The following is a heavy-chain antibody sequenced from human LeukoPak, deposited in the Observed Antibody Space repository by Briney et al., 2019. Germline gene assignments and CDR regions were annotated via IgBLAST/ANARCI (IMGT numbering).Heavy chain of an antibody. Sequence: ASVKVSCKASGYTFTSYGISWVRQAPGQGLEWMGWISAYNGNTNYAQKLQGRVTMTTDTSTSTAYMELRSLRSDDTAVYYCARHQRPLWFGESRSGGFFDYWGQGTLVTVSS. V-gene: IGHV1-18*01. J-gene: IGHJ4*02. D-gene: IGHD3-10*01. CDR3: ARHQRPLWFGESRSGGFFDY. CDR1: GYTFTSYG. CDR2: ISAYNGNT.